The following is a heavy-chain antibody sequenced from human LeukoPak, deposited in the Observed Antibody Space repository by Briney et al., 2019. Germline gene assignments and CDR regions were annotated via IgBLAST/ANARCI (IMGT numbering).Heavy chain of an antibody. D-gene: IGHD3-9*01. CDR3: ARGRMDDILTGYYSDYNWFDP. J-gene: IGHJ5*02. CDR2: FDPEDGET. Sequence: ASVKVSCKVSGYTLTELSMHWVRQAPGKGLEWMGGFDPEDGETIYAQKFQGRVTMTRNTSISTAYMELSSLRSEDTAVYYCARGRMDDILTGYYSDYNWFDPWGQGTLVTVSS. CDR1: GYTLTELS. V-gene: IGHV1-24*01.